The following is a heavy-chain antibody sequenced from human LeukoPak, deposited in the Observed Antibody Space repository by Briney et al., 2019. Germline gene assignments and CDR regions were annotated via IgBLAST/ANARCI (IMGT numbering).Heavy chain of an antibody. J-gene: IGHJ4*02. CDR3: ARGSVAVAGTGGFDY. CDR2: INHSGST. V-gene: IGHV4-34*01. CDR1: GGSFSGYC. Sequence: LETLSLTCAVSGGSFSGYCLSWIRQAPGKGLEWIGEINHSGSTNYNPSLKSRVTISVDTSNTQFSLKLSSVTAADTAVYYSARGSVAVAGTGGFDYWGQGTLVTVSS. D-gene: IGHD6-19*01.